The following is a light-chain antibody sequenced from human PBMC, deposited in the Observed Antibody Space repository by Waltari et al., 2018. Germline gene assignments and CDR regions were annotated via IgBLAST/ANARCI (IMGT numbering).Light chain of an antibody. CDR3: GTWDNSMRRV. CDR1: SSDLGNNF. CDR2: ENN. Sequence: QSVLTQPPSVSAAPGQKVPTSCSGSSSDLGNNFVSWYQQFPGAAPKLLIYENNKRPSGIPDRFSGSKSGTSATLGITGLQTGDEADYYCGTWDNSMRRVFGGGTKLTVL. J-gene: IGLJ3*02. V-gene: IGLV1-51*02.